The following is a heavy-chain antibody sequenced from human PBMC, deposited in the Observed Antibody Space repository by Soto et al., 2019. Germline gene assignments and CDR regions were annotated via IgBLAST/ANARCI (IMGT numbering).Heavy chain of an antibody. CDR2: ISSSGSTI. V-gene: IGHV3-11*01. D-gene: IGHD6-6*01. CDR3: GRVVFSSSLPSYYYYYGMDF. J-gene: IGHJ6*04. CDR1: GFTFSDYY. Sequence: PGGSLRLSCAASGFTFSDYYMSWIRQAPGKGLEWVSYISSSGSTIYYADSVKGRFTISRDNAKNSLYLQMNSLRAEDTAVFYFGRVVFSSSLPSYYYYYGMDFWGKGTTVTVSS.